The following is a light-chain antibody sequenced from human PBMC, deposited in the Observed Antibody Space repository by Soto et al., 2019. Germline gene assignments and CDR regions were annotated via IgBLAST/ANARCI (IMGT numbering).Light chain of an antibody. Sequence: SYELTQPPSVSVAPGLTATITCGGDNIGNKVVHWYQQKPGQAPVLVVYDDRDRPSGIPARFSGSNSGNTATLTISRVEAGDEADYHCQVWDTSDPRVMFGGGTKLTVL. CDR1: NIGNKV. CDR2: DDR. CDR3: QVWDTSDPRVM. J-gene: IGLJ3*02. V-gene: IGLV3-21*02.